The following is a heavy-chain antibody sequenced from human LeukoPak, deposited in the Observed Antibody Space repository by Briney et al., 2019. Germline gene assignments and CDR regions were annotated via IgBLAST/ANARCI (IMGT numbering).Heavy chain of an antibody. CDR2: IKQDGSEK. D-gene: IGHD3-10*01. CDR1: GFTFSSYW. V-gene: IGHV3-7*03. J-gene: IGHJ5*02. Sequence: GGSLRLSCAASGFTFSSYWMSWVRQAPGKGLEWVANIKQDGSEKCYVDSVKGRFTISRDNAKNSLYLQMNSLRAEDTAVYYCARDIPITMVRGVIIGPWFDPWGQGTLVTVSS. CDR3: ARDIPITMVRGVIIGPWFDP.